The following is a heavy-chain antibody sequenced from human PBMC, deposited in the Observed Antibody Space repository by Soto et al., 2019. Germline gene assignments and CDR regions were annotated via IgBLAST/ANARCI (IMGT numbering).Heavy chain of an antibody. D-gene: IGHD2-8*01. J-gene: IGHJ3*02. V-gene: IGHV3-23*01. CDR3: AYPRGYGVFDAVDR. CDR1: GFIFTSYA. CDR2: ISSSSEST. Sequence: GGSLILSCATSGFIFTSYAMNWVRQAPGKGLEWVSAISSSSESTFYAESVRGRFTISRDNSLNTLYLHMRSLRPEDTAVYYCAYPRGYGVFDAVDRWGQGTMVTVSS.